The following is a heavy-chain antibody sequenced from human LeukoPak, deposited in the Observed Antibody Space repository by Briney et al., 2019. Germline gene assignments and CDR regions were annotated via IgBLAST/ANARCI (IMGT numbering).Heavy chain of an antibody. V-gene: IGHV3-21*01. D-gene: IGHD6-6*01. CDR1: GFTFSSYS. Sequence: GGSLRLSCAASGFTFSSYSMNWVRQAPGKGLEWVSSISSSSSYIYYADSVKGRFTISRDNAKNSLYLQMNSLRAGDTAVYYCAGARPGYYYYYYMDVWGKGTTVTVSS. CDR2: ISSSSSYI. J-gene: IGHJ6*03. CDR3: AGARPGYYYYYYMDV.